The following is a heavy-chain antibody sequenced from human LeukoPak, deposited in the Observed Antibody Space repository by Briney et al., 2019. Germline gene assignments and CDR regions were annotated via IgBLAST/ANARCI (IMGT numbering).Heavy chain of an antibody. CDR1: GGTFSSYA. J-gene: IGHJ4*02. D-gene: IGHD3-9*01. CDR2: IIPIFGTA. V-gene: IGHV1-69*13. CDR3: ARSPFDKGGSMRFFDY. Sequence: SVKVSCKASGGTFSSYAISWVRQAPGQGLEWMGGIIPIFGTANYAQKFQGRVTITADESTSTAYMELSSLISEDTAVYYCARSPFDKGGSMRFFDYWGQGTLVTVSS.